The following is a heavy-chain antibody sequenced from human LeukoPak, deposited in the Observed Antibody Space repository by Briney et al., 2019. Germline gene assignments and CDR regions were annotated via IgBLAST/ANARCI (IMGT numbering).Heavy chain of an antibody. D-gene: IGHD3-22*01. J-gene: IGHJ3*02. CDR1: GYTFTSYY. CDR2: INPSGCST. CDR3: AREDLSYDRSGYYYVPGYIAFAI. V-gene: IGHV1-46*01. Sequence: ASVKVSCKASGYTFTSYYMHWVRQAPGQGLEWMVIINPSGCSTSYAQKFQGRVTMTGDTSTSTVYMELSSLRSEATAVYYCAREDLSYDRSGYYYVPGYIAFAIWGPGTMVTASS.